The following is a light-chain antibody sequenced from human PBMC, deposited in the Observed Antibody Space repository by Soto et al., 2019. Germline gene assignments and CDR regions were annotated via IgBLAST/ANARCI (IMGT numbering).Light chain of an antibody. Sequence: QSVLTQPPSVSATPGQRVTISCSGSRSNIGDNPVNWYQHLPGKAPKLLIYYDDLMPSVVSARFSGSKSGTSASLAISGLQSEDEADYYCAAWDDSLNGVVFGGGTKLTVL. CDR1: RSNIGDNP. J-gene: IGLJ2*01. V-gene: IGLV1-36*01. CDR2: YDD. CDR3: AAWDDSLNGVV.